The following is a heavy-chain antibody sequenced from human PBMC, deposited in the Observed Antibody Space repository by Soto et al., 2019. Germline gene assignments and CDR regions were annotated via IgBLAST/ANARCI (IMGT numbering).Heavy chain of an antibody. CDR1: GFTFTSYA. CDR3: AKGDTTMITDYYAMDV. V-gene: IGHV3-23*01. D-gene: IGHD5-18*01. Sequence: EVQLLESGGGFVQPGGSLRLSCAVSGFTFTSYAMTWVRQAPGKGLEWVSAISGSGGSEFYADSVKGRFTISRDNSKNTLYLQMKSLRADDTALYYCAKGDTTMITDYYAMDVWGQATTVTVSS. J-gene: IGHJ6*02. CDR2: ISGSGGSE.